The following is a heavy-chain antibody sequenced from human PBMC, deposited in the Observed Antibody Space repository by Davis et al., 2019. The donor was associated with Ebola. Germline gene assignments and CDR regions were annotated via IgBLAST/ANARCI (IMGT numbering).Heavy chain of an antibody. CDR1: GFTFSSYA. V-gene: IGHV3-23*01. J-gene: IGHJ4*02. CDR3: AKDSKVLRFLEWGPDFYFDY. CDR2: ISGSGDST. Sequence: PGGSLRLSCSASGFTFSSYAMSWVRQAPGKGLEWVSAISGSGDSTYYADSVKGRFTISRDNSKNTLYLQMNSLRAEDTAVYYCAKDSKVLRFLEWGPDFYFDYWGQGTLVTVSS. D-gene: IGHD3-3*01.